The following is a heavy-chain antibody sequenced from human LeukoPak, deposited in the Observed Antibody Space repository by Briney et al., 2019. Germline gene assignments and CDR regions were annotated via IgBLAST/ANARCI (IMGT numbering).Heavy chain of an antibody. CDR2: IYHSGST. J-gene: IGHJ5*02. CDR1: GYSLCSGYY. D-gene: IGHD6-13*01. V-gene: IGHV4-38-2*02. CDR3: AREGRQQLVLVDP. Sequence: KPSETPSLTRAVPGYSLCSGYYWGWIPQPPGKGREGIGSIYHSGSTYYNPSLKSRVTISVDTSKNQFSLKLSSVTAADTAVYYCAREGRQQLVLVDPWGQGTLVTVSS.